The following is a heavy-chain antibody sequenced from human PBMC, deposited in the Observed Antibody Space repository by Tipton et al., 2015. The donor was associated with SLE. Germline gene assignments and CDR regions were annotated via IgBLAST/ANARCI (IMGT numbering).Heavy chain of an antibody. V-gene: IGHV4-34*01. CDR2: INHSGST. J-gene: IGHJ4*02. CDR1: GGSFSGYY. CDR3: ARGREDYGDAFDY. Sequence: LRLSCAVYGGSFSGYYWSWIRQPPGKGLGWIGEINHSGSTNYNPSLKSRVTISVDTSKNQFSLKLSSVTAADTAVYYCARGREDYGDAFDYWGQGTLVTVSS. D-gene: IGHD4-17*01.